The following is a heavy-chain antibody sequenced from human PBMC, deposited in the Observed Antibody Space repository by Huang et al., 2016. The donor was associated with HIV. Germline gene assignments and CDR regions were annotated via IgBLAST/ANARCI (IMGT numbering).Heavy chain of an antibody. CDR2: IIPIFGTA. D-gene: IGHD3-22*01. J-gene: IGHJ4*02. V-gene: IGHV1-69*13. Sequence: QVQLVQSGAEMKKPGSSVKVSCKASGGPFSSYAISWGRQGPGQGLEWMGGIIPIFGTANYGQKFQGRVTITADESTSTAYMELSSLRSEDTAVYYCARARGYYDSSVSYYFDYWGQGTLVTVSS. CDR3: ARARGYYDSSVSYYFDY. CDR1: GGPFSSYA.